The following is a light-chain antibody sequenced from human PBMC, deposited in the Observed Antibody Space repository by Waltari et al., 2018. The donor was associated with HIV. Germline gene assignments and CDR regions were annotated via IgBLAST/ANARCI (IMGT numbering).Light chain of an antibody. Sequence: QSALTQPRSVSGSPGQSVTLSCTGTSSDVGGYKYVSCYQHHPGKAPKRMIYDVSKRPSGVPDRFSGSKSGNTASLTISGLQAEDEADYYCCSYAGRYTYVFGTGTKVTVL. CDR1: SSDVGGYKY. CDR3: CSYAGRYTYV. CDR2: DVS. J-gene: IGLJ1*01. V-gene: IGLV2-11*01.